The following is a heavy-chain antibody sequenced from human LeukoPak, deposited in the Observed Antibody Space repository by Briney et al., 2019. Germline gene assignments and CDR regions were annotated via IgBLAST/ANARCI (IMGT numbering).Heavy chain of an antibody. CDR1: GFTFSSYE. CDR3: AKDPGGGDWWYFDY. Sequence: AGGSLRLSCAASGFTFSSYEMNWVRQAPGKGLEWVSYISSSGSTIYYADSVKGRFTISRDNSKNTLYLQMNSLRAEDTAVYYCAKDPGGGDWWYFDYWGQGALVTVSP. J-gene: IGHJ4*02. V-gene: IGHV3-48*03. D-gene: IGHD2-21*02. CDR2: ISSSGSTI.